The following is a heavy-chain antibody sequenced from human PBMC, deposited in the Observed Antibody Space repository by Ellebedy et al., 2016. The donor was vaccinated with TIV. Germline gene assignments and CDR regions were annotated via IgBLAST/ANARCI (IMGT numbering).Heavy chain of an antibody. CDR2: ISSSSSYI. CDR1: GFTFSSYS. D-gene: IGHD1-26*01. CDR3: ARGREWELLPFDY. V-gene: IGHV3-21*01. J-gene: IGHJ4*02. Sequence: GESLKISXAASGFTFSSYSMNWVRQAPGKGLEWVSSISSSSSYIYYADSVKGRFTISRDNAKNSLYLQMNSLRAEDTAVYYCARGREWELLPFDYWGQGTLVTVSS.